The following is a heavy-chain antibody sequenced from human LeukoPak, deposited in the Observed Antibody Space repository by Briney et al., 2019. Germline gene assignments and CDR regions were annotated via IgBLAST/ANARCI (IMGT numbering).Heavy chain of an antibody. CDR2: ISGSGGST. CDR1: GFTFSSYA. V-gene: IGHV3-23*01. Sequence: GGSLRLSCAASGFTFSSYAMSWVRQAPGKGLEWVSAISGSGGSTYYADSVKGRFTISGDNSKNTLYLQMNSLRAEDTAVYYCAKGGGYSSVGYWGQGTLVTVSS. D-gene: IGHD6-25*01. CDR3: AKGGGYSSVGY. J-gene: IGHJ4*02.